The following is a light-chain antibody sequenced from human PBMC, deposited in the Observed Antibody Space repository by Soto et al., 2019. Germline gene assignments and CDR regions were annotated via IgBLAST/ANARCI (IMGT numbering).Light chain of an antibody. CDR1: SSDVGRYNY. J-gene: IGLJ1*01. V-gene: IGLV2-14*03. CDR2: DVN. CDR3: SSFTASTTQV. Sequence: QSALTQPASVSGSPGQSITISCTGTSSDVGRYNYVSWYQQHPGKAPKLMIYDVNTRPSRVSNRFSGSKSGNTASLTISGLQAEDEADYYCSSFTASTTQVFGPGTKLTVL.